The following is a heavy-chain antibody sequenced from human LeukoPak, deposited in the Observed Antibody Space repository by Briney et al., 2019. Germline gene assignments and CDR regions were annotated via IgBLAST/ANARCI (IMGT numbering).Heavy chain of an antibody. J-gene: IGHJ4*02. CDR2: IDHSGST. D-gene: IGHD3-10*01. V-gene: IGHV4-34*01. Sequence: PSETLSLTCAVYGGSFSGYYWSWIRQTPGKGLEWIGEIDHSGSTNYNPSLKSRVTISVDTSKNQFSLKLSSVTAADTAVYYCASSITMVRGVIKGPFDYWGQGTLVTVSS. CDR1: GGSFSGYY. CDR3: ASSITMVRGVIKGPFDY.